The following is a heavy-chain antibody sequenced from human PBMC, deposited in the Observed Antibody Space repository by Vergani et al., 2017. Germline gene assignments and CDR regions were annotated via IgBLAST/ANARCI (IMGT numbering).Heavy chain of an antibody. D-gene: IGHD3-3*01. Sequence: QVQLQESGPGLVKPSQTLSLTCTVSGGSISSYYWSWIRQPPGKGLEWIGYIYYSGSTNYNPSLKSRVTISVDTSKNQFSLKLSSVTAADTDVYYCARDVGDYYDFWSGYSRWFDPWGQGTLVTVSS. CDR2: IYYSGST. V-gene: IGHV4-59*01. J-gene: IGHJ5*02. CDR1: GGSISSYY. CDR3: ARDVGDYYDFWSGYSRWFDP.